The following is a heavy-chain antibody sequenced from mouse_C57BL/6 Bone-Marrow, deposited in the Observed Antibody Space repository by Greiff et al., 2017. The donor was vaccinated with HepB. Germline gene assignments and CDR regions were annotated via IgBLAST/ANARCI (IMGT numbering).Heavy chain of an antibody. D-gene: IGHD2-5*01. Sequence: EVKLMESGGGLVKPGGSLKLSCAASGFTFSSYAMSWVRQTPEKRLEWVATISDGGSYTYYPDNVKCRFTISRDNAKNNLYLQMSHLKSEDTAMYYCARQGAYYSNPYYAMDYWGQGTSVTVSS. CDR1: GFTFSSYA. CDR2: ISDGGSYT. J-gene: IGHJ4*01. CDR3: ARQGAYYSNPYYAMDY. V-gene: IGHV5-4*03.